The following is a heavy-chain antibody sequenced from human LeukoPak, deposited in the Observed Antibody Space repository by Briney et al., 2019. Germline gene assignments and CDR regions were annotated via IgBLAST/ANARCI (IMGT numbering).Heavy chain of an antibody. Sequence: PSETLSLTCTVSGYSISSGYYWGWIRQPPGKGLEWIGSIYHSGSTYYNPSLKSRVTISVDTSKNQFSLKLSSVTAADTAVYYCARDEQYYHDSSGYYLYYWGQGTLVTVSS. CDR3: ARDEQYYHDSSGYYLYY. J-gene: IGHJ4*02. CDR1: GYSISSGYY. D-gene: IGHD3-22*01. CDR2: IYHSGST. V-gene: IGHV4-38-2*02.